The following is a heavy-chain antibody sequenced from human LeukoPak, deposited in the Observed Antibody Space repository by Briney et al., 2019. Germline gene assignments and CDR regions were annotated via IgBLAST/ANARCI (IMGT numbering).Heavy chain of an antibody. CDR3: SRASKLREFFDY. CDR1: GFNFGDYA. Sequence: PGGSLRLSCTASGFNFGDYAMSWVRQAPGKGLEWVGFIRSKAYGGTTECAASVKGRFTISRDDSKTIAYLQMNSLKTEDTAVYYCSRASKLREFFDYWGQGTLVTVSS. D-gene: IGHD3-10*01. CDR2: IRSKAYGGTT. J-gene: IGHJ4*02. V-gene: IGHV3-49*04.